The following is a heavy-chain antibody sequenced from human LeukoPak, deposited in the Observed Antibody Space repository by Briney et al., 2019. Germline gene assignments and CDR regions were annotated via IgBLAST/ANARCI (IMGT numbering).Heavy chain of an antibody. CDR3: ARVSTGKYYFDS. V-gene: IGHV3-74*01. CDR1: GFTFSNYW. J-gene: IGHJ4*02. Sequence: GGSLRLSCAASGFTFSNYWMHWVRQAPGKGLVWVTRINTDGSTTSYADSVEGRFTISRDNAKNTLYLQMNSLRAEDTAVYCCARVSTGKYYFDSWGQGTLVTVSS. CDR2: INTDGSTT. D-gene: IGHD2-8*02.